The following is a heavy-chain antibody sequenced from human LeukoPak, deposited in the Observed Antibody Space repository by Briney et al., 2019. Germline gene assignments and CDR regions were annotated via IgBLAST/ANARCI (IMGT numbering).Heavy chain of an antibody. D-gene: IGHD5-24*01. CDR3: ARADTRWLQLDDY. CDR2: MNPNSGNT. V-gene: IGHV1-8*01. Sequence: RAASVKVSCKASGYTFTSYDINWVRQATGQGLEWMGWMNPNSGNTGYAQKFQGRVTMTRNTSISTAYMELSSLRSEDTAVYYCARADTRWLQLDDYWGQGTLVTVSS. J-gene: IGHJ4*02. CDR1: GYTFTSYD.